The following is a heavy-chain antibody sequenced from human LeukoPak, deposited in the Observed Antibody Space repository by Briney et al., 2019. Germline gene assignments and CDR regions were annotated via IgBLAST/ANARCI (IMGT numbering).Heavy chain of an antibody. CDR2: INPNSGGT. D-gene: IGHD6-13*01. Sequence: ASVKVSCKASGYTFTSYAMNWVRQAPGQGLEWMGWINPNSGGTNYAQKFQGRVTMTRDTSISTAYMELSRLRSDDTAVYYCARAMPGYSSSWSPMGTYGDDQYYFDYWGQGTLVTVSS. CDR3: ARAMPGYSSSWSPMGTYGDDQYYFDY. J-gene: IGHJ4*02. V-gene: IGHV1-2*02. CDR1: GYTFTSYA.